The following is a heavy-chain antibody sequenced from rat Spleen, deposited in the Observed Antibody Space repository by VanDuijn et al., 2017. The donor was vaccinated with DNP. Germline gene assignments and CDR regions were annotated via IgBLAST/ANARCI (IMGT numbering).Heavy chain of an antibody. Sequence: EVQLVESGGGLVQPGRSLKLSCAASEFTFSNYNMAWVRQAPKKGLEWVATIIYDGSRTYYRDSVKDRFTISRDNVRRTQYLQMDSLRSEDTATYYCARHRAIAAIWDYWGQGVMVTVSS. CDR3: ARHRAIAAIWDY. J-gene: IGHJ2*01. CDR2: IIYDGSRT. CDR1: EFTFSNYN. D-gene: IGHD1-2*01. V-gene: IGHV5S10*01.